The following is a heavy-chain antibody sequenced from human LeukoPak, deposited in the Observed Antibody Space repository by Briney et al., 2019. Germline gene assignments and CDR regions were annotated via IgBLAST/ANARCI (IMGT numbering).Heavy chain of an antibody. J-gene: IGHJ3*02. CDR1: GGSISSNY. CDR2: IYYSGST. V-gene: IGHV4-59*01. CDR3: ARRSGGGAFDI. D-gene: IGHD2-15*01. Sequence: SETRSLTCTVSGGSISSNYWSWIRQPPGKGLEWIGYIYYSGSTNYNPSLKSRVTMSVDTSKNQFSLKLSSVTAADTAVYYCARRSGGGAFDIWGQGTMVTVSS.